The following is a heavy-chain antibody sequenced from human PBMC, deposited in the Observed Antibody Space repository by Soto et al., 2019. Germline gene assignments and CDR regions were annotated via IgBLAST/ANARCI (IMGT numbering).Heavy chain of an antibody. Sequence: SVKVSCKASGGTFSSYAISWVRQAPGQGLEWMGGIIPIFGTANYAQKFQGRVTITADKSTSTAYMELSSLRSEDTAVYYCARGPVDDFWSGYFSIDYWGKGTLVTVSS. D-gene: IGHD3-3*01. J-gene: IGHJ4*02. CDR2: IIPIFGTA. CDR3: ARGPVDDFWSGYFSIDY. V-gene: IGHV1-69*06. CDR1: GGTFSSYA.